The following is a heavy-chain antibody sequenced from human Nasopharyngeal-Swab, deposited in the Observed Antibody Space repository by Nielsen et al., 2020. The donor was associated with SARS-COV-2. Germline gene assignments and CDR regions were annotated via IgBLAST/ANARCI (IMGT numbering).Heavy chain of an antibody. CDR3: ARGGGGSSGYYFDF. CDR2: ISSTGSTM. Sequence: GGSLRLSCAASGFTFDIYEMDWVRQAPGKGLEWVSYISSTGSTMYYADSVKGRFTISRDNAKNSLYLQMNSLRAEDTAGYYCARGGGGSSGYYFDFWGQGTPVTVSS. D-gene: IGHD3-22*01. CDR1: GFTFDIYE. J-gene: IGHJ4*02. V-gene: IGHV3-48*03.